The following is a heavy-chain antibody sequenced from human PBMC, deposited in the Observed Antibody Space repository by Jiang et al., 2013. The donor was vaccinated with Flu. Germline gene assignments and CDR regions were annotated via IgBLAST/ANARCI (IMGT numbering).Heavy chain of an antibody. CDR1: GYTFTGYY. J-gene: IGHJ5*02. V-gene: IGHV1-2*04. CDR2: INPNSGGT. D-gene: IGHD3-10*01. CDR3: ARDREYYYGSGSYEEWGSNWFDP. Sequence: SGAEVKKPGASVKVSCKASGYTFTGYYMHWVRQAPGQGLEWMGWINPNSGGTNYAQKFQGWVTMTRDTSISTAYMELSRLRSDDTAVYYCARDREYYYGSGSYEEWGSNWFDPWGQGTLVTVSS.